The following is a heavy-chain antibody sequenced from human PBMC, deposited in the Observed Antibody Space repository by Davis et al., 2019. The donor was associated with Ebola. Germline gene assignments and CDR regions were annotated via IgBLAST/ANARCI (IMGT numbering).Heavy chain of an antibody. CDR2: ISWDGGST. V-gene: IGHV3-43*01. Sequence: GGSLRLSCAASGFTFDDYTMHWVRQAPGKGLEWVSLISWDGGSTYYADSVKGRFTISRDNSKSTLYLQMNSLRAEDTAVYYCARLWVTTYAFDIWGQGTMVTVSS. CDR1: GFTFDDYT. J-gene: IGHJ3*02. D-gene: IGHD4-17*01. CDR3: ARLWVTTYAFDI.